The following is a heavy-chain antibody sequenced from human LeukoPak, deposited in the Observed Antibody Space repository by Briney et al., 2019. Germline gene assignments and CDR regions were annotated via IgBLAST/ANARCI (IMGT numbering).Heavy chain of an antibody. V-gene: IGHV3-48*01. CDR2: ISSSSTI. D-gene: IGHD1-14*01. Sequence: GGSLRLSCAASGFTFSSYSMNWVRQAPGKGLEWVSYISSSSTIYYADSVKGRFTISRDNAKNSLYLQMNSLRAEDTAVYYCARAITVLDYWGQGTLVTVSS. CDR3: ARAITVLDY. J-gene: IGHJ4*02. CDR1: GFTFSSYS.